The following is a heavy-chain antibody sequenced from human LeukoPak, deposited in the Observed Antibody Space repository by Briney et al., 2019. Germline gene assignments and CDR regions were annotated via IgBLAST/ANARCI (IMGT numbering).Heavy chain of an antibody. V-gene: IGHV2-5*01. J-gene: IGHJ4*02. D-gene: IGHD3-22*01. CDR2: IYWNDDK. Sequence: SGPTLVKPTQTLTLTCTFSGLSLSISGVGVGWIRQPPGKALEWLALIYWNDDKRYSPSLKSRLTITKDTSKNQVVLVMTNMDPVDTATYYCARLVVIRGLGYWGQGTLVTVSS. CDR1: GLSLSISGVG. CDR3: ARLVVIRGLGY.